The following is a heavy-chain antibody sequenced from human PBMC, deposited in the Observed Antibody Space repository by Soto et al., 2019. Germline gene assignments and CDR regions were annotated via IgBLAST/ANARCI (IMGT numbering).Heavy chain of an antibody. J-gene: IGHJ6*02. D-gene: IGHD4-4*01. CDR2: TYSGGST. CDR1: GFNVSNIY. Sequence: GGSLRLSCAASGFNVSNIYMSWVRQAPGKGLEWVSVTYSGGSTYYADSVKGRFTISRDNSKNMLHLHMDSLRAEDTAVYYCARVKNSNYYYGMDVWGQGTTVTV. CDR3: ARVKNSNYYYGMDV. V-gene: IGHV3-53*01.